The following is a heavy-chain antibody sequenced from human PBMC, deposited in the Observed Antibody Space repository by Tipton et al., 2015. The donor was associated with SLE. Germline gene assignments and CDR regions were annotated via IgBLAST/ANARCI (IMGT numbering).Heavy chain of an antibody. Sequence: TLSLTCTVSGGSISSGGYYCSWIRQHPGQGLEWIGYIYYSGSTYYNPSLQNRVTISLDTSKNQFSLKLSSVTAADPAVYYCARWVLGFGESGEYWYFDLWGRGTLVTVSS. CDR2: IYYSGST. D-gene: IGHD3-10*01. CDR1: GGSISSGGYY. CDR3: ARWVLGFGESGEYWYFDL. J-gene: IGHJ2*01. V-gene: IGHV4-31*03.